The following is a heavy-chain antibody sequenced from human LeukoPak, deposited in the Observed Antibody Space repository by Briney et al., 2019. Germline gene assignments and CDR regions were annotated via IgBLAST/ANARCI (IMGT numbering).Heavy chain of an antibody. CDR2: INHSGST. CDR1: GGSFSGYY. D-gene: IGHD6-6*01. CDR3: ARGVSGSSGYYFYMDV. Sequence: PSETLSLTCAVYGGSFSGYYWSWIRQPPGKGLEWIGEINHSGSTNYNPSLKSRVTISVDKSKNQFSLKLSSVTAADTAVYYCARGVSGSSGYYFYMDVWGKGTTVTVSS. J-gene: IGHJ6*03. V-gene: IGHV4-34*01.